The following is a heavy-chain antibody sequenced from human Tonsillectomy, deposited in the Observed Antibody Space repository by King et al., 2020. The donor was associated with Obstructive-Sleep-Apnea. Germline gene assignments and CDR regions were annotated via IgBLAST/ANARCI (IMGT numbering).Heavy chain of an antibody. D-gene: IGHD3-22*01. CDR2: IKSKTDGGTT. J-gene: IGHJ4*02. Sequence: VQLVESGGGLVKPGGSLRLSCAASGFTFSNAWTSWVRQAPGKGLEWVGRIKSKTDGGTTDYAAPVKGRFTISRDDSKNTLYLQMNSLKTEDTAVYYCSKGHRTLQRTYYYVSIGYYYFDYWGQGTLVTVSS. CDR3: SKGHRTLQRTYYYVSIGYYYFDY. V-gene: IGHV3-15*01. CDR1: GFTFSNAW.